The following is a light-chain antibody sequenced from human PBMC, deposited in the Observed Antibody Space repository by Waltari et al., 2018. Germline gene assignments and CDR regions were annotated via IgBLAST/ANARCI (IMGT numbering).Light chain of an antibody. Sequence: QSALTQPRSVSGSPGQSVPISCTGTSRDVGGYTYVPWYQQHPGKAPKPMIYDVSKRPSGVPDRFSGSKSGNPASLTISGLQAEDEADYYCCSYAGSYVVFGGGTKLTVL. V-gene: IGLV2-11*01. CDR2: DVS. CDR1: SRDVGGYTY. CDR3: CSYAGSYVV. J-gene: IGLJ2*01.